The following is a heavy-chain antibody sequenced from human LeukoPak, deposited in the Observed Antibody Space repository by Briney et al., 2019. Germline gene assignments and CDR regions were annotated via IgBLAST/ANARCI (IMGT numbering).Heavy chain of an antibody. V-gene: IGHV3-15*01. CDR2: IKSKTDGGTT. J-gene: IGHJ4*02. CDR3: TTSEQWLVQDY. Sequence: GWSLRLSCAASGFTFSNAWMSWVRQAPGKGLEWVGRIKSKTDGGTTDYAAPVKGRFTISRDDSKNTLYLQMNSLKTEDTAVYYCTTSEQWLVQDYWGQGTLVTVSS. D-gene: IGHD6-19*01. CDR1: GFTFSNAW.